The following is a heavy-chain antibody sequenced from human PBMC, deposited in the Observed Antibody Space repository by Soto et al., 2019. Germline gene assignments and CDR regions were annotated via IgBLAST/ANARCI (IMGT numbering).Heavy chain of an antibody. CDR3: ARLGPARRPTRGYFDY. V-gene: IGHV4-39*01. Sequence: QLQLQESGPGLVKPSETLSLTCTVSGGSISSSSYYWGWIRQPPGKGLEWIGSIYYSGSTYYNPSLKSRVTISVDTSKNQFSLKLSSVTAADTAVYYCARLGPARRPTRGYFDYWGQGTLVTVSS. J-gene: IGHJ4*02. D-gene: IGHD6-6*01. CDR2: IYYSGST. CDR1: GGSISSSSYY.